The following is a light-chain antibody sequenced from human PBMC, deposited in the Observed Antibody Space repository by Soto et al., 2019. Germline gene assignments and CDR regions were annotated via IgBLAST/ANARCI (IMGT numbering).Light chain of an antibody. CDR2: ESS. J-gene: IGKJ4*01. Sequence: EIVLTQSPATLSLSPGERATLSCRASQNVANYLDWYQQKPGQAPRLLIYESSNRATGIAARFSGSGSGTDFTLTISSLQPDDFATYYCQQYDNYPLTFGGGTKVDIK. V-gene: IGKV3-11*01. CDR1: QNVANY. CDR3: QQYDNYPLT.